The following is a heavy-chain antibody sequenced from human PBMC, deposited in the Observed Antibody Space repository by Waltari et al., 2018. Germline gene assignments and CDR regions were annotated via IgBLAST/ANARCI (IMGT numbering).Heavy chain of an antibody. Sequence: QLLESGGRLVQPEGSLRLSCVASGFTFSLYAMSWARQAPGKGLEWLPVISVSGDSTIYTDSVKGRFTNYRHNSKNLVYLQMNSLRVEDTAVYYCAKGDWLDDGGQGTLVTVSP. CDR3: AKGDWLDD. V-gene: IGHV3-23*01. CDR1: GFTFSLYA. J-gene: IGHJ4*02. CDR2: ISVSGDST. D-gene: IGHD2-21*01.